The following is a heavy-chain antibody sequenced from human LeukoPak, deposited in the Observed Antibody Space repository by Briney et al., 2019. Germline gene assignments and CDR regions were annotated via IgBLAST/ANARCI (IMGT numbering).Heavy chain of an antibody. J-gene: IGHJ4*02. CDR3: ARARGRLLSTYDY. CDR2: INHSGST. CDR1: GGSFSGYY. V-gene: IGHV4-34*01. Sequence: SETLSLTCAVYGGSFSGYYWSWIRQPPGKGLEWIGEINHSGSTNYNPSLKSRVTISVDTSKNQFSLKLSPVTAADTAVYYCARARGRLLSTYDYWGQGTLVTVSS. D-gene: IGHD2-2*01.